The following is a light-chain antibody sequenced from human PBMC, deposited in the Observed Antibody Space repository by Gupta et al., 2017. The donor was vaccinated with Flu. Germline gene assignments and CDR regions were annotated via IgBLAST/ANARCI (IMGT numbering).Light chain of an antibody. CDR2: EVN. J-gene: IGLJ3*02. CDR3: CSYAGTDHPWV. Sequence: VTVSCTGTNSDVGAYQYVSWYQQHPGKVPKLLIYEVNKRPSGVPDRFSGSKSGNTASLTVSGLQPEDEADYYCCSYAGTDHPWVFGGGTRLAVL. CDR1: NSDVGAYQY. V-gene: IGLV2-8*01.